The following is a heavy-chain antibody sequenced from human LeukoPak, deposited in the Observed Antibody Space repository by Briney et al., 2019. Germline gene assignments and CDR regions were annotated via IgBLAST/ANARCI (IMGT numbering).Heavy chain of an antibody. J-gene: IGHJ4*02. CDR2: FDPEDGET. CDR3: ATDFMVRGVITFDY. CDR1: GYTLTELS. V-gene: IGHV1-24*01. Sequence: ASVKVSCKVSGYTLTELSMHWVRQAPGKGLEWMGGFDPEDGETIYAQKFQGRVTMTEDTSTDTAYMELSSLRSEDTAVYYCATDFMVRGVITFDYWGQGTLVTVSS. D-gene: IGHD3-10*01.